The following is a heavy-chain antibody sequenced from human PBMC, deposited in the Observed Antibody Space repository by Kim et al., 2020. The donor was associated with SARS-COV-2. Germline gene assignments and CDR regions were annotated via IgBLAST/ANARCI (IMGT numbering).Heavy chain of an antibody. CDR3: AKTYYYDSSGYHNPYYFDC. V-gene: IGHV3-23*01. CDR2: ISGSGGST. Sequence: GGSLRLSCAASGFTFSSYAMSWVRQAPGKGLEWVSAISGSGGSTYYADSVKGRFTISRDNSKNTLYLQMNSLRAEDTAVYYCAKTYYYDSSGYHNPYYFDCWGQGTRVTVSS. D-gene: IGHD3-22*01. CDR1: GFTFSSYA. J-gene: IGHJ4*02.